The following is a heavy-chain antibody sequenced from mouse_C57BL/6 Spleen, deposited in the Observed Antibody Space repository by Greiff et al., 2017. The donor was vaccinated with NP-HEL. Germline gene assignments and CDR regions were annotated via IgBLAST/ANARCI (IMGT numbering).Heavy chain of an antibody. Sequence: EVKVVESGGGLVKPGGSLKLSCAASGFTFSSYAMSWVRQTPEKRLEWVATISDGGSYTYYPDNVKGRFTISRDNAKNNLYLQMSHLKSEDTAMYYCARDGFITTVVAKSYYAMDYWGQGTSVTVSS. D-gene: IGHD1-1*01. CDR2: ISDGGSYT. CDR3: ARDGFITTVVAKSYYAMDY. J-gene: IGHJ4*01. V-gene: IGHV5-4*01. CDR1: GFTFSSYA.